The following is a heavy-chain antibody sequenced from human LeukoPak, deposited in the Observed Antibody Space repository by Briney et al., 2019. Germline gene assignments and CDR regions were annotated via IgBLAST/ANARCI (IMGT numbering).Heavy chain of an antibody. D-gene: IGHD3-22*01. Sequence: GGSLRLSCAASGFTFSSYAMHWVRQAPGKGLEWVAVISYDGSNKYYADSVKGRFTISRDNSKNTLYLQMNSLRAEDTAVYYCARGLLQRPIDYWGQGTLVTVSS. CDR3: ARGLLQRPIDY. J-gene: IGHJ4*02. V-gene: IGHV3-30-3*01. CDR2: ISYDGSNK. CDR1: GFTFSSYA.